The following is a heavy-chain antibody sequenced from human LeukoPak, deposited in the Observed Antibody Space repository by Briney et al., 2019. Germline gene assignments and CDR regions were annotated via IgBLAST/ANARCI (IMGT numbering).Heavy chain of an antibody. V-gene: IGHV4-61*02. D-gene: IGHD1-26*01. CDR2: IYTSGIT. J-gene: IGHJ3*02. Sequence: SETLSLTCTVSGGSVSSVSSYWSWVRQPAGKGLEWIGRIYTSGITDYNPSLKSRVTISVDKSKNQFSLKLSSVTAADTAVYYCARDTTPVGDAFDIWGQGTMVTVSS. CDR1: GGSVSSVSSY. CDR3: ARDTTPVGDAFDI.